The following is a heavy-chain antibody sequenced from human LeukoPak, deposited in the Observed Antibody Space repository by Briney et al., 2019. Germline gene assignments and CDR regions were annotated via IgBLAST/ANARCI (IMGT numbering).Heavy chain of an antibody. Sequence: GASVKVSCKASGYTFTGYYMHWVRQAPGQGLEWMGWINPNSGGTNYAQKFQGRVTMTRDMSISTAYMELSRLRSDDTAVYYCARDSGIAAAGINNWFDPWGQGTLVTVSS. CDR2: INPNSGGT. J-gene: IGHJ5*02. CDR3: ARDSGIAAAGINNWFDP. D-gene: IGHD6-13*01. V-gene: IGHV1-2*02. CDR1: GYTFTGYY.